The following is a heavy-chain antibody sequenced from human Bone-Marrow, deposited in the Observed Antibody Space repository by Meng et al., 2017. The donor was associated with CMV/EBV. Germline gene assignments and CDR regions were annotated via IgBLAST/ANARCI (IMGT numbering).Heavy chain of an antibody. CDR2: ISGSGGST. CDR3: AKDYEGDWSSTSCRLFDY. D-gene: IGHD2-2*01. J-gene: IGHJ4*02. V-gene: IGHV3-23*01. CDR1: FTFSSYA. Sequence: FTFSSYARGWLRQAPGKWLEWVSAISGSGGSTYDADSMKGRFTISRDNSKNTLYLQMNILRAEDTAVYYCAKDYEGDWSSTSCRLFDYWGQGTLVTVSS.